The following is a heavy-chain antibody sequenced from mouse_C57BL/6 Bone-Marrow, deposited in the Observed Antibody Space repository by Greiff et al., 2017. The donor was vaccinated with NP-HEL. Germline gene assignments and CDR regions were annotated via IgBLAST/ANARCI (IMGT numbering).Heavy chain of an antibody. Sequence: EVQLQQSGTVLARPGASVKLSCKTSGYTFTSYWMHWVKPRPGQGLEWIGAISPGNSDTSYNQKFKGKATMTAVTSARTAYMELSSLTNEDAAVYDCTREGCTTVVARDWYFDVWGTGTTVTVSS. CDR3: TREGCTTVVARDWYFDV. V-gene: IGHV1-5*01. CDR1: GYTFTSYW. D-gene: IGHD1-1*01. J-gene: IGHJ1*03. CDR2: ISPGNSDT.